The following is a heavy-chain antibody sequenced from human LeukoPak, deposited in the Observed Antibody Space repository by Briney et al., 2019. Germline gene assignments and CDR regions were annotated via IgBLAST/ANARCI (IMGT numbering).Heavy chain of an antibody. CDR2: FSGSGGST. CDR3: AKVGCSSTSCYFIDY. Sequence: FSGSGGSTYYADSVKGRFTISRDNSKNTLYLQMNSLRAEDTAVYYCAKVGCSSTSCYFIDYWGQGTLVTVSS. J-gene: IGHJ4*02. V-gene: IGHV3-23*01. D-gene: IGHD2-2*01.